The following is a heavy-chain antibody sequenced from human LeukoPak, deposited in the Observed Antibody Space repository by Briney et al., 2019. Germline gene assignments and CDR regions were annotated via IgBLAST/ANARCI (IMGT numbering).Heavy chain of an antibody. D-gene: IGHD3-10*01. V-gene: IGHV3-7*02. Sequence: GGSLRLSCAASGFTFNQNWTNWVRQAPGKGLEWVANISPDGSGEYYVDSVKGRFTISRDNAKNSVFLQMNSLRDEDTAVYYCAVSGGSGFGWGQGTMVSV. J-gene: IGHJ3*01. CDR2: ISPDGSGE. CDR1: GFTFNQNW. CDR3: AVSGGSGFG.